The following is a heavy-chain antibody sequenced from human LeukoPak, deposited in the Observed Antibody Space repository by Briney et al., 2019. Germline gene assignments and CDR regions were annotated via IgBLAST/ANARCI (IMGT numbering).Heavy chain of an antibody. CDR2: VTPYNGAT. Sequence: ASVKVPCKPSGYTFTAYNIHWVRQAPGQGPEWMGWVTPYNGATDYAQQFQGRVTMTRDTHISTAYMELNNLVSDDTAVYYCARGMGSGTYRRFDFWGQGTLVTVSS. CDR3: ARGMGSGTYRRFDF. CDR1: GYTFTAYN. J-gene: IGHJ4*02. D-gene: IGHD3-10*01. V-gene: IGHV1-2*02.